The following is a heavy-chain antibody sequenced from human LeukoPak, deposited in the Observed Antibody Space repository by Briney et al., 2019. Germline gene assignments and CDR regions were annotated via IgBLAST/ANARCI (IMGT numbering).Heavy chain of an antibody. CDR1: GGSISSSSYY. CDR2: IYYSGST. Sequence: SETLSLTCTVSGGSISSSSYYWGWLRQPPGKGREWIGSIYYSGSTYYNPSLKSRVTISVDTSKNQFSLKLSSVTAADTAVYYCARGRTYCGGDCYSFDYWGQGTLVTVSS. V-gene: IGHV4-39*07. J-gene: IGHJ4*02. D-gene: IGHD2-21*02. CDR3: ARGRTYCGGDCYSFDY.